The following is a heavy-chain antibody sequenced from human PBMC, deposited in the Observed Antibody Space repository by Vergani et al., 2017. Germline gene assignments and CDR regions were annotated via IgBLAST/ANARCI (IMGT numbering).Heavy chain of an antibody. CDR2: INHSGST. J-gene: IGHJ3*02. V-gene: IGHV4-34*01. CDR3: ARSGRQWLVLGTNAFDI. CDR1: GGSFSGYY. D-gene: IGHD6-19*01. Sequence: QVQLQQWGAGLLKPSETLSLTCAVYGGSFSGYYWSWIRQPPGKGLEWIGEINHSGSTNYNPSLKSRVTISVDTSKNQFSLTLSSVTAADTAVYYCARSGRQWLVLGTNAFDIWGQGTMVTVSS.